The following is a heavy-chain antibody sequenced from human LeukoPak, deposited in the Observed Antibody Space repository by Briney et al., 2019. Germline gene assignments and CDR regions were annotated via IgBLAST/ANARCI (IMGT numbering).Heavy chain of an antibody. V-gene: IGHV1-18*01. D-gene: IGHD4-17*01. CDR2: ISAYNGNT. J-gene: IGHJ3*02. CDR1: GYTFTSYG. CDR3: ARPMDYGDTIDAFDI. Sequence: WASVKVSCKASGYTFTSYGISWVRQAPGQGLEWMGWISAYNGNTNYAQKLQGRVTMTTDTSTSTAYMELRSLRSDDTAVYYCARPMDYGDTIDAFDIWGQGTMVTVSS.